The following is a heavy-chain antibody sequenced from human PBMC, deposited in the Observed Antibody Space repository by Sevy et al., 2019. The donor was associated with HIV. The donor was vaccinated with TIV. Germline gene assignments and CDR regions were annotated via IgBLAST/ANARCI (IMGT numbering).Heavy chain of an antibody. Sequence: GGSLRLSCAASGFTFSSYDMHWVRQATGKGLEWVSAIGTSGDTYYPGSVKGRFTTSRENAKNSVYLQMNSLRAGDTAVYYCARGAYGRAFDIWGQGTMVTVSS. D-gene: IGHD2-21*01. V-gene: IGHV3-13*01. J-gene: IGHJ3*02. CDR1: GFTFSSYD. CDR2: IGTSGDT. CDR3: ARGAYGRAFDI.